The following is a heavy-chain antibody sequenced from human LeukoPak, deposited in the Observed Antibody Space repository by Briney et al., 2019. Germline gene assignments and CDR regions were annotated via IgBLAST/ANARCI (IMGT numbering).Heavy chain of an antibody. CDR2: ISSSGSTI. D-gene: IGHD3-22*01. Sequence: GGSLRLSCAASGFTFSDYYMSWTRQAPGKGLEWVSYISSSGSTIYYADSVKGRFTISRDNAKNSLYLQMNGLRAEDTAVYYCARPGGSSGSHYYYYGMDVWGQGTTVTVSS. J-gene: IGHJ6*02. V-gene: IGHV3-11*01. CDR3: ARPGGSSGSHYYYYGMDV. CDR1: GFTFSDYY.